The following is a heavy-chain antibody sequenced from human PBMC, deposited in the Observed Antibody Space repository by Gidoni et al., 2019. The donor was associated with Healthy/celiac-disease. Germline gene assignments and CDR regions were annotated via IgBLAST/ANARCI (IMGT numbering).Heavy chain of an antibody. CDR3: ARAWNTVVTIEGAFDI. D-gene: IGHD2-15*01. CDR2: IYSGGST. Sequence: EVQLVESGGGLVQPGGSLRLSCAASGFTVSSNYMSWVRQAPGKGLEWVSVIYSGGSTYNADSVKGRFTISRDNSKNTLYLQRNSLRAEDTAVYYCARAWNTVVTIEGAFDIWGQGTMVTVSS. CDR1: GFTVSSNY. J-gene: IGHJ3*02. V-gene: IGHV3-66*02.